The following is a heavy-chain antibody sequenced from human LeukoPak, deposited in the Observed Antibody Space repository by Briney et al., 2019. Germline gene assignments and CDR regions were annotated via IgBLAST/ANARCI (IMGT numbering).Heavy chain of an antibody. CDR1: GYTFTGYY. CDR2: INPNSGGT. CDR3: ARALKGVVVITDAFDI. D-gene: IGHD3-22*01. V-gene: IGHV1-2*02. Sequence: ASVKVSCKASGYTFTGYYMHWVRQAPGQGLEWMGWINPNSGGTNYAQKFQGRVTMTRDTSTSTAYMELRSLRSDDTAVYYCARALKGVVVITDAFDIWGQGTMVTVSS. J-gene: IGHJ3*02.